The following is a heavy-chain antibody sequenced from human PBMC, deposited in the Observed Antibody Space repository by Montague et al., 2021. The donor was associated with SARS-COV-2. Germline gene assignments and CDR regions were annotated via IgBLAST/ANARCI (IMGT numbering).Heavy chain of an antibody. J-gene: IGHJ3*01. CDR2: IYYTGST. CDR1: GGSISNSIYY. V-gene: IGHV4-39*01. D-gene: IGHD5-18*01. CDR3: ARPGRGYSYGLDAFEV. Sequence: SETLSLTCTVSGGSISNSIYYWGWIRQPPGKGLEWIGSIYYTGSTYYNPSLKSRVTISMNTSNNLFFLKLTSVTAADTAVYYCARPGRGYSYGLDAFEVWGQGTMVTVSS.